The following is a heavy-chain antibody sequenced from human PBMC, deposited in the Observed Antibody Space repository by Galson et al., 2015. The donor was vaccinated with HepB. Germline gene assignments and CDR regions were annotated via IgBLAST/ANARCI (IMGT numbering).Heavy chain of an antibody. V-gene: IGHV4-59*01. CDR1: GVSISTYY. J-gene: IGHJ6*02. CDR3: ARDNFYQSIFGVGGNYYYYYGMDV. D-gene: IGHD3-3*01. Sequence: SETLSLTCTVSGVSISTYYWTWIRQPPGKGLEWVGYISNSGISKYNPSLKSRVTISVDTSKKQFSLQLSSVTAADTAVCYCARDNFYQSIFGVGGNYYYYYGMDVWGQGTAVTVSS. CDR2: ISNSGIS.